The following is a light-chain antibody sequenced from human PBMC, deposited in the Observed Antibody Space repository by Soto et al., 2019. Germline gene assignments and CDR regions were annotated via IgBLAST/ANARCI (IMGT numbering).Light chain of an antibody. CDR2: WAS. CDR3: QQYYNTPYT. V-gene: IGKV4-1*01. J-gene: IGKJ2*01. CDR1: QSGLYSSNNMNY. Sequence: DIVMTQSPDSLAVSLGERATINCKSSQSGLYSSNNMNYLAWYQQKPGQPPKLLIYWASTRESGVPDRFSGGGSGTDFTLTISGLQAEDVAVYYCQQYYNTPYTFGQGTQLEIK.